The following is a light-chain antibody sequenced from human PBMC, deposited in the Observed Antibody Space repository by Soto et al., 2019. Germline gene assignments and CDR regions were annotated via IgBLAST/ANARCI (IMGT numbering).Light chain of an antibody. J-gene: IGKJ5*01. CDR2: AAS. V-gene: IGKV1-39*01. CDR1: QSISSY. CDR3: QQSDSTT. Sequence: DIQMTQSPSSLSASVGERVTITCRASQSISSYLNWYQQKPGKAPKLLIYAASSLQSGVPSRFSGSGSGTDLPLPISSRQPEDFATYYGQQSDSTTFGQGTRLEIK.